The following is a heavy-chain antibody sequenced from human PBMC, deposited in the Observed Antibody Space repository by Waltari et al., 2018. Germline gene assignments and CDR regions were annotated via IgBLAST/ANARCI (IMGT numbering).Heavy chain of an antibody. J-gene: IGHJ4*02. CDR2: IYYSGST. CDR1: ISSYY. D-gene: IGHD3-16*01. CDR3: AQMGGRKPS. Sequence: ISSYYWSWIRQPPGKGLEWIGYIYYSGSTNYNPSLKSRVTISVDTSKNQFSLKLSSVTAADTAVYYCAQMGGRKPSWGQGTLVTVSS. V-gene: IGHV4-59*01.